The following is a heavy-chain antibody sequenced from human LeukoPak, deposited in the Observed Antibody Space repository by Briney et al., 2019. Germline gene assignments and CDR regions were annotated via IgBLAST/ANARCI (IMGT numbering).Heavy chain of an antibody. D-gene: IGHD1-26*01. V-gene: IGHV2-70*11. Sequence: QSGPALVKPTQTLTLTCTFSGFSLSTSGMCVSWIRQPPGKALEWLARIDWDDDKYYSTSLKTRLTISKDTSKNRVVLTMTNMDPVDTATYYCARGVQVGATTVVGYYYMDVWGKGTTVTVSS. CDR1: GFSLSTSGMC. J-gene: IGHJ6*03. CDR2: IDWDDDK. CDR3: ARGVQVGATTVVGYYYMDV.